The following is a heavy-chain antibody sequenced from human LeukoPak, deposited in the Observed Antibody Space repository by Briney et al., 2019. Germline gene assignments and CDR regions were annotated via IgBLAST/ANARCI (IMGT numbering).Heavy chain of an antibody. CDR1: GFTFSSCG. D-gene: IGHD6-19*01. J-gene: IGHJ4*02. CDR2: ISYDGSNK. CDR3: ANAGRIAVAGVENYFDY. V-gene: IGHV3-30*18. Sequence: GRSLRLSCAASGFTFSSCGMPWVRQAPATGLERVAVISYDGSNKYYADSVKGRFTISRDNSKNTLYLQMNSLRAEDTAVYYCANAGRIAVAGVENYFDYWGQGTLVTVSS.